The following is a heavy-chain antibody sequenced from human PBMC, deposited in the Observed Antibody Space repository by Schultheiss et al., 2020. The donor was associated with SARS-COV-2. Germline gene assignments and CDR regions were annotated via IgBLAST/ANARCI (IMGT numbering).Heavy chain of an antibody. D-gene: IGHD6-19*01. V-gene: IGHV1-18*04. Sequence: ASVKVSCKASGYTFTSHGISWVRQAPGQGFEWMGWISCYNGYTDYAQKFQGRITMTTDTSTSTAYMELRSLRSDDTAVYYCAKYRGWYARPPLLFDYWGQGILVTVSS. CDR2: ISCYNGYT. CDR3: AKYRGWYARPPLLFDY. CDR1: GYTFTSHG. J-gene: IGHJ4*02.